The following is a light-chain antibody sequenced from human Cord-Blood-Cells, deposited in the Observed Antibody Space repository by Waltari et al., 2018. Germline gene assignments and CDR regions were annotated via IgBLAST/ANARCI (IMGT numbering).Light chain of an antibody. J-gene: IGKJ3*01. CDR1: QSLSDSADGNTY. Sequence: DIVMTQTPLSLPVTSAEPASISCRSSQSLSDSADGNTYLDWYLQKPGQSPQVLIYTLSYRASDVPDRFSGSGSGTDFTLKSSRVEAEDVGVYYCMQRIEFPFTFGPGTKVDIK. CDR3: MQRIEFPFT. V-gene: IGKV2-40*01. CDR2: TLS.